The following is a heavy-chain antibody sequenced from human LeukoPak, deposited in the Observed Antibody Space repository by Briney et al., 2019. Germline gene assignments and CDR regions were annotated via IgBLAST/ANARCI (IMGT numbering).Heavy chain of an antibody. CDR2: IYYSGST. CDR1: GGSISSYY. CDR3: ARLIDYGGNPYYFDY. D-gene: IGHD4-23*01. V-gene: IGHV4-59*08. Sequence: TSSETLSLTCTVSGGSISSYYWSWIRQPPGKGLEGIGYIYYSGSTNYNPSLKSRVTISVDTSKNQFSLKLSSVTAADTAVYYCARLIDYGGNPYYFDYWGQGTLVTVSS. J-gene: IGHJ4*02.